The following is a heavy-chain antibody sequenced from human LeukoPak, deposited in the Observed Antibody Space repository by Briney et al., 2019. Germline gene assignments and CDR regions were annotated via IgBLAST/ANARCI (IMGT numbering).Heavy chain of an antibody. Sequence: ASVKVSCKVSGYTLTELSMHWVRQAPGKGLEWMGGFDPEDGETIYAQKFQGRVTMTEDTSTDTAYMELSSLRSEDTAVYYCATAPDGPFYSNYGGHWGQGTLVTVSS. CDR1: GYTLTELS. CDR2: FDPEDGET. V-gene: IGHV1-24*01. D-gene: IGHD4-11*01. J-gene: IGHJ4*02. CDR3: ATAPDGPFYSNYGGH.